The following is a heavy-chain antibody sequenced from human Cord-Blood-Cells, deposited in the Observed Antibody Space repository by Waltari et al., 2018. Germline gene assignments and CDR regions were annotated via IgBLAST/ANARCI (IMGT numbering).Heavy chain of an antibody. CDR3: ASNPRWMYAFDI. D-gene: IGHD2-2*03. Sequence: QVQLQQWGAGLLKPSETLSLPCAVYGGSFSGYFWTWIRQPPGKGLEWIGEINHSGSTNYNPSLKSRVTISVDTSKNQFSLKLSSVTAADTAVYYCASNPRWMYAFDIWGQGTMVTVSS. J-gene: IGHJ3*02. CDR1: GGSFSGYF. V-gene: IGHV4-34*01. CDR2: INHSGST.